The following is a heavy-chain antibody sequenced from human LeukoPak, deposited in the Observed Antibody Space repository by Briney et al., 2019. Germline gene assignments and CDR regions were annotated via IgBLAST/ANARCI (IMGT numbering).Heavy chain of an antibody. V-gene: IGHV4-61*10. CDR2: IYYSGST. D-gene: IGHD6-13*01. CDR1: GDSISSGDYY. Sequence: SETLSLTCTVSGDSISSGDYYWSWIRQPAGKGLEWIGYIYYSGSTNYNPSLKSRVTISVDTSKNQFSLKLSSVTAADTAVYYCARTTEAHSWRTRYYDYYMDVWGKGATVTVSS. J-gene: IGHJ6*03. CDR3: ARTTEAHSWRTRYYDYYMDV.